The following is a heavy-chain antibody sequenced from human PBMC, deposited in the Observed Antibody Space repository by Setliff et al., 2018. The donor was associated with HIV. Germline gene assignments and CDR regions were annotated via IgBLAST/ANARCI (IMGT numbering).Heavy chain of an antibody. J-gene: IGHJ4*02. D-gene: IGHD3-10*01. Sequence: SETLSLTCAVSSYSISSGYYWGWIRQPPGKGLEWIGNIYHSGSTYYNPSLKSRVTISVDTSKNQFSLKLSSVTAADTAVYYCARAYFGSGIYYWGQGTLVTVSS. CDR1: SYSISSGYY. CDR3: ARAYFGSGIYY. CDR2: IYHSGST. V-gene: IGHV4-38-2*01.